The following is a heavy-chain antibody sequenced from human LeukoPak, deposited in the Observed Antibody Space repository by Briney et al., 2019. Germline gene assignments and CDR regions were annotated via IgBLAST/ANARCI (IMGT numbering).Heavy chain of an antibody. D-gene: IGHD6-19*01. CDR3: AVGGGGIPVPGTDGWFDP. V-gene: IGHV4-61*01. CDR2: VHHSGST. Sequence: PSETLSLTCTVSGASVSSGSYYWSWIRQPPGKDLEWIGYVHHSGSTNYNPSLKSRATISVDTSRNQFSLNLRSVTAADTAVYYCAVGGGGIPVPGTDGWFDPWGQGTLVTVSS. J-gene: IGHJ5*02. CDR1: GASVSSGSYY.